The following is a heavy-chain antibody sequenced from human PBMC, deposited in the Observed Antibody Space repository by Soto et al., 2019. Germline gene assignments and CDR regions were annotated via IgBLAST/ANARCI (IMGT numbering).Heavy chain of an antibody. J-gene: IGHJ4*02. Sequence: ASVKVSCKASGYTFNFYGITWVRQAPGQGLEWMGWISGFNGNTNYAADLQGRVTMTTDTSTSTAYMELRGLRSDDTAVYYCARDPDSSSSAAGGYWGQGTLVTVSS. D-gene: IGHD6-6*01. CDR2: ISGFNGNT. CDR1: GYTFNFYG. CDR3: ARDPDSSSSAAGGY. V-gene: IGHV1-18*01.